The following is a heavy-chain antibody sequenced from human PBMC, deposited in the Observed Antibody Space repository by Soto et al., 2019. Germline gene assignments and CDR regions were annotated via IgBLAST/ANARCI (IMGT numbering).Heavy chain of an antibody. V-gene: IGHV4-39*01. CDR3: AKQGCSSTSCYTHGLYYYYGMDV. CDR1: GGSISSSSYY. CDR2: IYYSGST. D-gene: IGHD2-2*01. Sequence: PSETLSLTFTVSGGSISSSSYYWGWIRQPPGKGLEWIGSIYYSGSTYYNPSLKSRVTISVDTSKNQFSLKLSSVTAADTAVYYCAKQGCSSTSCYTHGLYYYYGMDVWGQGTTVTVSS. J-gene: IGHJ6*02.